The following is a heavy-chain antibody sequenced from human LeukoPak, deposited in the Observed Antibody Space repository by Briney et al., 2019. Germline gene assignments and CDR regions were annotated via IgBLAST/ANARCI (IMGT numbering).Heavy chain of an antibody. D-gene: IGHD4-23*01. CDR1: GGSITSTSYY. J-gene: IGHJ4*02. V-gene: IGHV4-31*03. CDR2: IYYSGTT. CDR3: ARYGGNAHDY. Sequence: SETLSLTCSVSGGSITSTSYYWGWIRQHPGKGLEWIGHIYYSGTTYYNPSLKSRVSISVDTSKNQFSLRLSSVTAADTAVYYCARYGGNAHDYWGQGTLVTVSS.